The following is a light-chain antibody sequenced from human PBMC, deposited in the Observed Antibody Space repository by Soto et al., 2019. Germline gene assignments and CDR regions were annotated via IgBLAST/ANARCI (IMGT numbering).Light chain of an antibody. CDR2: DVS. CDR1: SSKW. V-gene: IGKV1-5*01. CDR3: QQYKSYSRT. J-gene: IGKJ1*01. Sequence: DIQMTQSPSTLAASVGDTVTMTCRSSSKWLAWYQKKPGKAPKLLIYDVSSLERGVPSRFSGSGSGTEFTLTISNLQPDDFANYYCQQYKSYSRTFGQGTKVEI.